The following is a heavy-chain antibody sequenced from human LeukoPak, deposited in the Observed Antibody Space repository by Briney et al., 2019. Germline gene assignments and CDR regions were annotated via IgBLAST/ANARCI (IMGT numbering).Heavy chain of an antibody. Sequence: GGSLRLSCAASGFTFSDYGMNWVRQAPGKGLEWISYIGIDSGNTNYADSVKGRFTISGDKVKNSLYLQMNSLRVEDTAVYYCARDYKYAFDNWGQGTLVTVSS. CDR1: GFTFSDYG. D-gene: IGHD5-24*01. V-gene: IGHV3-48*01. CDR2: IGIDSGNT. J-gene: IGHJ4*02. CDR3: ARDYKYAFDN.